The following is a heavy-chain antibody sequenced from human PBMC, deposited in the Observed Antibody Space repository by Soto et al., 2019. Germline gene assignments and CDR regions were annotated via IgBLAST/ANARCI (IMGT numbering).Heavy chain of an antibody. J-gene: IGHJ4*02. CDR1: GFTFNSYA. V-gene: IGHV3-23*01. Sequence: GGSLRLSCAASGFTFNSYAMSWVRQAPGKGLEWVSAISGSGGSTYYADSVKGRFTISRDNSKNTLYLQMNGLRVEDTAVYYCAKDRLAGNFDYWGQGTQVTVSS. CDR3: AKDRLAGNFDY. CDR2: ISGSGGST.